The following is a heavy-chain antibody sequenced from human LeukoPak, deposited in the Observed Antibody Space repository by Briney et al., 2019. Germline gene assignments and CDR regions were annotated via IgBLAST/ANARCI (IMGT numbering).Heavy chain of an antibody. D-gene: IGHD6-13*01. V-gene: IGHV4-39*07. CDR1: GGSISSYY. CDR3: AREQQLVHEIDY. Sequence: PSETLSLTCTVSGGSISSYYWGWIRQPPGKGLEWIGSIYYSGSTYYNPSLKSRVTISVDTSKNQFSLKLSSVTAADTAVYYCAREQQLVHEIDYWGQGTLVTVSS. J-gene: IGHJ4*02. CDR2: IYYSGST.